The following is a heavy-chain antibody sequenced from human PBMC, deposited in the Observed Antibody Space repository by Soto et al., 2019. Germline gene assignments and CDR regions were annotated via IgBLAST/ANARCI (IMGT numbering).Heavy chain of an antibody. J-gene: IGHJ4*02. CDR3: AHMGDYVWGSYRYGYFDY. D-gene: IGHD3-16*02. CDR1: GFSLSTSGVG. Sequence: SGPTLVKPTQTLTLTRTFSGFSLSTSGVGVGWIRQPPGKALEWLALIYWDDDKRYSPSLKSRLTITKDTSKNQVVLTMTNMDPVDTATYYCAHMGDYVWGSYRYGYFDYWGQGTLVTVSS. V-gene: IGHV2-5*02. CDR2: IYWDDDK.